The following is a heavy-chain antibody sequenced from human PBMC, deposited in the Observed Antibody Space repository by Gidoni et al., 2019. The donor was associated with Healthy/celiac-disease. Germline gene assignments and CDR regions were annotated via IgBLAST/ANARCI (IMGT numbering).Heavy chain of an antibody. V-gene: IGHV3-43*01. CDR1: GFTFDDYT. CDR2: ISWDGGST. D-gene: IGHD3-22*01. J-gene: IGHJ3*02. CDR3: AKPSSGYSSYDAFDI. Sequence: EVQLVESGGVVVQPGGSLRLSCAASGFTFDDYTMHWVRQAPGKGLEWVSLISWDGGSTYYADSVKGRFTISRDNSKNSLYLQMNSLRTEDTALYYCAKPSSGYSSYDAFDIWGQGTMVTVSS.